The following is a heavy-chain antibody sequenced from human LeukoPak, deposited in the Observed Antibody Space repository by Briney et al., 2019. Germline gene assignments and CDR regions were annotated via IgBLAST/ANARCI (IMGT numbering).Heavy chain of an antibody. CDR2: IYYSGST. CDR1: GGSMSSYY. J-gene: IGHJ1*01. D-gene: IGHD6-13*01. Sequence: SETLSLTCTVSGGSMSSYYWSWIRQPPGKGLEWIGYIYYSGSTNYNPSLKSRVTISVDTSKNQFSLKLSSVTAADTAVYYCARVGAAAAFYFQHWGQGTLVTVSS. CDR3: ARVGAAAAFYFQH. V-gene: IGHV4-59*01.